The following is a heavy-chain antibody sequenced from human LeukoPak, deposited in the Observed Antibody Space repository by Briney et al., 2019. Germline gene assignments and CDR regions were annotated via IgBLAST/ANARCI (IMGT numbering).Heavy chain of an antibody. CDR1: GGSFSSYA. CDR3: AVMVRGVIRYYYYYMDV. Sequence: ASLKVSCKASGGSFSSYAISWVRHAPRQGLGWGGKIIAIFGTANYAQKFQGRVTITTDESTSTAYMELSSLRSEDTAVYYCAVMVRGVIRYYYYYMDVWGKGTTVTVSS. D-gene: IGHD3-10*01. CDR2: IIAIFGTA. J-gene: IGHJ6*03. V-gene: IGHV1-69*05.